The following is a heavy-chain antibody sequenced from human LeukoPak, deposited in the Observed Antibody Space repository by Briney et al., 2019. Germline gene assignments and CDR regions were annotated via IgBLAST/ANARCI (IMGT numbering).Heavy chain of an antibody. CDR1: GFTYSDYY. CDR3: ARDHRSGSYRDH. J-gene: IGHJ4*02. CDR2: ISSSGSTI. D-gene: IGHD1-26*01. V-gene: IGHV3-11*01. Sequence: GGSLRLSCAASGFTYSDYYMSWLPQAPGKALVWVSYISSSGSTIYYADSVKGRFTISRDNAKNSLYLQINSLRAEDTAVYYCARDHRSGSYRDHWGQGTLATVSS.